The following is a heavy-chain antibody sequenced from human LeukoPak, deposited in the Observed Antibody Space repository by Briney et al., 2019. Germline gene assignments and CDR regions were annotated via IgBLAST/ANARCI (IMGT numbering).Heavy chain of an antibody. Sequence: PSETLSLTCTVSGGSISSCYWSWIRQPPGKGLEWIGYIYYSGSTNYNPSLKSRVTISVDTSKNQFSLKLSSVTAADTAVYYCARGINIPLYSGYDYGMDVWGQGTTVTVSS. CDR2: IYYSGST. J-gene: IGHJ6*02. D-gene: IGHD5-12*01. CDR3: ARGINIPLYSGYDYGMDV. CDR1: GGSISSCY. V-gene: IGHV4-59*01.